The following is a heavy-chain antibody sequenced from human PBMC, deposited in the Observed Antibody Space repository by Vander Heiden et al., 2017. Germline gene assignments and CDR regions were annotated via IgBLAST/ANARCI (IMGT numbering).Heavy chain of an antibody. CDR1: GGSFSKYY. CDR2: INHSGTT. CDR3: ARYAVVPLAAHDS. Sequence: QVQLQQWGAGILKPSETLSLTCAAYGGSFSKYYWTWIRQPPGKGLEWIGEINHSGTTNYSPSLKSRATISIDTPKNQFSLKLSSVTAADTAVYFCARYAVVPLAAHDSWGQGTLVTVSS. V-gene: IGHV4-34*01. J-gene: IGHJ4*02. D-gene: IGHD2-2*01.